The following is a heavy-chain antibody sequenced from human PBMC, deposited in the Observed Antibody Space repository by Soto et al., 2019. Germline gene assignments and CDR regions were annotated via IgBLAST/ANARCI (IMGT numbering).Heavy chain of an antibody. CDR1: GYTFNDYE. D-gene: IGHD2-2*01. Sequence: QEQLVQSADEVKKPGASVKVSCMTSGYTFNDYEINWVRQATGQGLEWIGWMNPNSGETGYAQRFQGRVTMTTSSSLSTAYLELSSLTSDDTAVYYCARIAMPARPRWYNWFDPWGQGTLVTVSS. CDR3: ARIAMPARPRWYNWFDP. CDR2: MNPNSGET. V-gene: IGHV1-8*02. J-gene: IGHJ5*02.